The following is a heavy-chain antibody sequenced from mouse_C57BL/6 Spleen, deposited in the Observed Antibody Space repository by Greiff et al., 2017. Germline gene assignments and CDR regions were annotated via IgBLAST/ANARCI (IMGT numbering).Heavy chain of an antibody. J-gene: IGHJ4*01. CDR3: ARWGLPKAMDY. CDR2: INPNNGGT. CDR1: GYTFTDYY. Sequence: EVQLQQSGPELVKPGASVKISCKASGYTFTDYYLNWVKQSHGKSLEWIGDINPNNGGTSYNQKFKGKATLTVDKSSSTAYMELRSLTSEYSAVYYCARWGLPKAMDYWGQGTSVTVSS. D-gene: IGHD2-10*01. V-gene: IGHV1-26*01.